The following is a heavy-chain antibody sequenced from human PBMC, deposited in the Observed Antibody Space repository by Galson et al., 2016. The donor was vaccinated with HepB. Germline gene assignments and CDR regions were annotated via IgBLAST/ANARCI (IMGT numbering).Heavy chain of an antibody. CDR1: GFTFSTYT. CDR3: AKDNSVWLIDH. CDR2: VSSNEDKI. Sequence: SLRLPCAAAGFTFSTYTMHWVRQAPGKGLEWLAVVSSNEDKIYYADSVKGRFTISRDNSKKILYLQVNSQRTEDTATYYCAKDNSVWLIDHWGQGTLVTASS. D-gene: IGHD6-19*01. V-gene: IGHV3-30*18. J-gene: IGHJ4*02.